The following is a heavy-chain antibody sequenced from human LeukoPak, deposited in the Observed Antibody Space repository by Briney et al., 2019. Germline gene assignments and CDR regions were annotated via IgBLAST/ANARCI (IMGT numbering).Heavy chain of an antibody. J-gene: IGHJ4*02. CDR2: ICSNDNNT. V-gene: IGHV3-23*01. CDR1: GFTFSSYA. D-gene: IGHD2-15*01. CDR3: AKGTSSSCYSAPNY. Sequence: PGGSLRLSCAASGFTFSSYAMNWVRQVPGKRLEWVSAICSNDNNTYYANSVKGRFTISRDNSKNTLSLQLNSLRAEDTAVYYCAKGTSSSCYSAPNYWGQGTLVTVSS.